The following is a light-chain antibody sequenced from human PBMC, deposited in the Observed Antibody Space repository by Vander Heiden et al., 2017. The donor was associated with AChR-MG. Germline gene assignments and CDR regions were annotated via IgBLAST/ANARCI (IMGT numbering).Light chain of an antibody. V-gene: IGLV2-8*01. J-gene: IGLJ1*01. CDR1: SSDVGGYNY. Sequence: QSALTQPPSASGSPGPSVTISCTGTSSDVGGYNYVSWYQQHPGKAPKLMIYEISKRPSGVPDRFSGSKSGNTASLTVSGLQADDEADYYCSSYAGSNKKVFGTGTKVTVL. CDR3: SSYAGSNKKV. CDR2: EIS.